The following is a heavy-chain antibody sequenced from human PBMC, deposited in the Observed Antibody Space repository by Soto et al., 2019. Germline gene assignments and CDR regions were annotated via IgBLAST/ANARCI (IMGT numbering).Heavy chain of an antibody. CDR1: GYTFTSYD. CDR2: MNTNSGNT. CDR3: ARGEYYGSGTAPPIDY. D-gene: IGHD3-10*01. Sequence: QVQLVQSGAEVKKPGASVKVSCKASGYTFTSYDINWVRQATGQGLEWMGWMNTNSGNTGYAQKFQGRVTMTRNTSISTAYMELSSLRSEDTAVYYCARGEYYGSGTAPPIDYWGQGTLVTVSS. V-gene: IGHV1-8*01. J-gene: IGHJ4*02.